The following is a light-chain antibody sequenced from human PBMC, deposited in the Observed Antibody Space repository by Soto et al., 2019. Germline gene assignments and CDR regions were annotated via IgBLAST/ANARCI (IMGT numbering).Light chain of an antibody. CDR3: QQYNIWPFT. Sequence: EIVMTQSPATLSVSPGERATLSCRASQSVRSNLAWYQQKPGQAPRLLIYGASSRATGIPARFSGSGSGTDFTLTISSLQSEDFAVYHCQQYNIWPFTFGGGTKVDIK. J-gene: IGKJ4*01. CDR1: QSVRSN. CDR2: GAS. V-gene: IGKV3-15*01.